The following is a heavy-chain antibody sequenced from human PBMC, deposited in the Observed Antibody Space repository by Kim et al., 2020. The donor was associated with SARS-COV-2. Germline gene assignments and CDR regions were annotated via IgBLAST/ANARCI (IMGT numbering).Heavy chain of an antibody. V-gene: IGHV5-51*01. Sequence: NPSFQGKVTISADKSISTAYLQWSSLKASDTAMYYCARVLIYSGWYAFDYWGQGTLVTVSS. CDR3: ARVLIYSGWYAFDY. J-gene: IGHJ4*02. D-gene: IGHD6-19*01.